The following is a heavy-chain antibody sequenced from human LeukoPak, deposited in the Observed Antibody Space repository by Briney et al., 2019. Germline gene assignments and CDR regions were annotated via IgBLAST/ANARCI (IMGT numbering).Heavy chain of an antibody. CDR3: AKDSGSPYHPIDY. J-gene: IGHJ4*02. V-gene: IGHV3-23*01. D-gene: IGHD2-2*01. CDR2: ISGSGGST. Sequence: PGGSLRLSCAASGFTFSSYAMRWVRQAPGKGLEWVSAISGSGGSTYYADSVKGRFTISRDNSKNTLYLQMNSLRAEDTAVYYCAKDSGSPYHPIDYWGQGTLVTVSS. CDR1: GFTFSSYA.